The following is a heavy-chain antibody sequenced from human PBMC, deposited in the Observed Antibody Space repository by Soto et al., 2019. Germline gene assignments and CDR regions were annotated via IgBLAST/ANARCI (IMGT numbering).Heavy chain of an antibody. CDR2: IVPLFRTT. Sequence: QVQLVQSGAEAKKPGSSVKVSCKTSGGTFSSYAISWVRQAPGQGLEWMGGIVPLFRTTNYAQKFQGRVTITADTSTYTVYMELSGLRSGDTAVYYCARGAVVVPNGLIAGMDVWGLGTTVTVSS. J-gene: IGHJ6*02. D-gene: IGHD2-15*01. CDR1: GGTFSSYA. V-gene: IGHV1-69*06. CDR3: ARGAVVVPNGLIAGMDV.